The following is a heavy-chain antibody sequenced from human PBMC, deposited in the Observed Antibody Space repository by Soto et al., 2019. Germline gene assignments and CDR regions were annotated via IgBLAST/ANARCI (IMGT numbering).Heavy chain of an antibody. D-gene: IGHD2-15*01. J-gene: IGHJ4*02. CDR2: IYYSGGT. V-gene: IGHV4-39*01. CDR1: GGSISSSSYY. Sequence: ASETLSLTCTVSGGSISSSSYYWGWIRQPPGEGLEWIGSIYYSGGTYYNPSLKSRVTISVDTSTNQVSLKLSSVTAADTVVYYCARRYPTVVAASYCFDYWGQGTLVTVSS. CDR3: ARRYPTVVAASYCFDY.